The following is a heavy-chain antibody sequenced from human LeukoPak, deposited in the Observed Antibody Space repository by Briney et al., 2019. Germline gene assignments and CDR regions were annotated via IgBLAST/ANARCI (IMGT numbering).Heavy chain of an antibody. CDR1: GFTFSSYG. D-gene: IGHD6-13*01. V-gene: IGHV3-33*08. Sequence: GRSLRLSCAASGFTFSSYGMHWVRQAPGKGLEWVAVIWYDGSNKYYADSVEGRFTISRDNSKNTLYLQMNSLRAEDTAVYYCARGRQQLGLFDYWGQGTLVTVSS. CDR3: ARGRQQLGLFDY. J-gene: IGHJ4*02. CDR2: IWYDGSNK.